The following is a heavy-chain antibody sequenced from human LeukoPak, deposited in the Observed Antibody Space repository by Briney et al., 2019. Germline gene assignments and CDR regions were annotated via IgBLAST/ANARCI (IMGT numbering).Heavy chain of an antibody. CDR3: ARCEGYCSGTSCSRAYNWFDP. J-gene: IGHJ5*02. V-gene: IGHV1-69*01. CDR1: GGTFSSYA. D-gene: IGHD2-2*01. CDR2: IIPIFGTA. Sequence: SVKVSCKASGGTFSSYAISWVRQAPGQGLEWMGGIIPIFGTANYAQKFQGRVTITADESTSTAYMELSSLRPEDTAVYYCARCEGYCSGTSCSRAYNWFDPWGQGTLVTVSS.